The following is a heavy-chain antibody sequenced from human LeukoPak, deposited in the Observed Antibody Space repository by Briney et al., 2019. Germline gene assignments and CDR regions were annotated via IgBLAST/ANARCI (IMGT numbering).Heavy chain of an antibody. Sequence: GGPLRLSCAASGFTFSSYWMSWVRQAPGKGGEWVANIKQDGSEKYYVDSVRGRFTISRDNAKNSLYLQMNSLRAEDTAVYYCAKDLEGGGSYGSFDYWGQGTLVTVSS. CDR3: AKDLEGGGSYGSFDY. CDR2: IKQDGSEK. J-gene: IGHJ4*02. V-gene: IGHV3-7*03. D-gene: IGHD5-18*01. CDR1: GFTFSSYW.